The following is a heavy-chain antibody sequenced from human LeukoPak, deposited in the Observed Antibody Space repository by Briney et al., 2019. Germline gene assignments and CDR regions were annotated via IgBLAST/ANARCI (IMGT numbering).Heavy chain of an antibody. CDR3: AREKTTVVTPDDASDI. D-gene: IGHD4-23*01. CDR2: IYYSGST. V-gene: IGHV4-59*01. CDR1: GGSISSYY. J-gene: IGHJ3*02. Sequence: SETLSLTCTVSGGSISSYYWSWIRQPPGKGLEWIGYIYYSGSTNYNPSLKSRVTISVDTSKNQFSLKLSSVTAADTAVYYCAREKTTVVTPDDASDIWGQGTMVTVSS.